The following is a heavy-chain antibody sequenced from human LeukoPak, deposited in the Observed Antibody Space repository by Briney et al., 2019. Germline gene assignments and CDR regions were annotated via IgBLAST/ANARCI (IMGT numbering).Heavy chain of an antibody. V-gene: IGHV3-11*06. CDR2: VTKTGSHA. CDR3: TGGHYGLVV. Sequence: PGGSLRLSCAVYGFTFSDHYMAWIRPAPGKGLEWVSYVTKTGSHAKYADSVQGQITIYRDNAKNSLELQMNDRGVEDTGVYYCTGGHYGLVVWGKGPTVSVSP. J-gene: IGHJ6*04. D-gene: IGHD3-16*01. CDR1: GFTFSDHY.